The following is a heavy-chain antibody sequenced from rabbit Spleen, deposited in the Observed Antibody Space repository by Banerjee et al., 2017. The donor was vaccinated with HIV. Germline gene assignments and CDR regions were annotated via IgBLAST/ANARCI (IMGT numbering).Heavy chain of an antibody. J-gene: IGHJ6*01. V-gene: IGHV1S45*01. D-gene: IGHD1-1*01. CDR3: ARTYSGYYYGMDL. CDR1: GFDFSTYR. Sequence: QEQLKETGGGLVQPGGSLTLSCKASGFDFSTYRINWVRQAPGKGLEWIGIIVPGSRGNTYYASWAKGRFTISKTSSTTVTLQMTSLTAADTATYFCARTYSGYYYGMDLWGPGTLVTVS. CDR2: IVPGSRGNT.